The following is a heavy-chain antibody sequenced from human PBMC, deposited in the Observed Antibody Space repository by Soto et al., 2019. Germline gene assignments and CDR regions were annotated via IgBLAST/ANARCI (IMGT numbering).Heavy chain of an antibody. CDR2: IYYTGAT. D-gene: IGHD2-8*01. CDR1: GGSMSPYY. V-gene: IGHV4-59*01. CDR3: AREVGGVAGI. Sequence: QVQLQESGPGLVKPSETLSLTCTVSGGSMSPYYWSWIRQPPGKGLKWIGYIYYTGATSYNPSLESRVTISVDTSKNQFYLKLRSVTAADTALYYCAREVGGVAGIWGQGTLVTVSS. J-gene: IGHJ4*02.